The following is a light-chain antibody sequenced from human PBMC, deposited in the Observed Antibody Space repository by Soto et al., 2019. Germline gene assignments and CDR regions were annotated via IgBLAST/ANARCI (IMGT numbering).Light chain of an antibody. J-gene: IGLJ1*01. CDR1: SSDVGSYNL. Sequence: QSVLTQPASVSGSAGQSISISCTGTSSDVGSYNLVSWYQQYSGKAPKLLIYEVNKRPSGVSNRFSGSKSGNTASRTISGLQAEDEADYYCCSYAGIRVFGTGTKGT. CDR3: CSYAGIRV. V-gene: IGLV2-23*02. CDR2: EVN.